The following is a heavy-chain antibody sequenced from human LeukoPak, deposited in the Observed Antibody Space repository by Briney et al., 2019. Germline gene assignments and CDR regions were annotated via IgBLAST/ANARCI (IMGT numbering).Heavy chain of an antibody. D-gene: IGHD2-15*01. CDR3: ARVLETDCSGGSCYSGLDY. CDR1: GITLSNYG. J-gene: IGHJ4*02. CDR2: ISRTSSYI. V-gene: IGHV3-21*01. Sequence: GSLRLSCAVSGITLSNYGMSWVRQAPGKGLEWVSSISRTSSYIYYADSVKGRFTISRDNAQNSLYLQMNSLRVEDTAVYYCARVLETDCSGGSCYSGLDYWGQGTLVTVSS.